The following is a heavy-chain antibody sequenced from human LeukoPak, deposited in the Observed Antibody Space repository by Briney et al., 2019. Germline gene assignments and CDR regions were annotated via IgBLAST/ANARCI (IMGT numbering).Heavy chain of an antibody. V-gene: IGHV4-34*01. CDR2: INHSGST. J-gene: IGHJ4*02. CDR1: GGSFSDYY. Sequence: SETLSLTCAVYGGSFSDYYWGWIRRPPGKGLEWIGEINHSGSTNYDPSLKSRVTISVDTSKNHFSLRLSSVTAADTAMYYCARAGGVDTAMDANFDYWGQGTLVTVSS. D-gene: IGHD5-18*01. CDR3: ARAGGVDTAMDANFDY.